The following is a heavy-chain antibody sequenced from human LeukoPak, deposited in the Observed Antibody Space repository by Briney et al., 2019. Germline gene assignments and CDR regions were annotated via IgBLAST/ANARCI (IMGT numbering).Heavy chain of an antibody. J-gene: IGHJ5*02. CDR3: ARDETVEMATIT. Sequence: EASVKVSCKASGGTFSSYAISWVRQAPGQGLEWMGWINPNSGGTNYAQKFQGRVTMTRDTSISTAYMELSRLRSDDTAVYYCARDETVEMATITWGQGTLVTVSS. CDR2: INPNSGGT. V-gene: IGHV1-2*02. CDR1: GGTFSSYA. D-gene: IGHD5-24*01.